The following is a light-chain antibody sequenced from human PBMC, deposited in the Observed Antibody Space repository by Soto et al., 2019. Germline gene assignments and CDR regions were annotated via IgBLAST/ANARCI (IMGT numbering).Light chain of an antibody. CDR3: QQYADWPRT. V-gene: IGKV3-15*01. Sequence: EIVMTQSPATLSVSPGERATLSCRASQSVSSELAWYQQKPGQAPRLLIYGASTRATGIPARFSGSGSGTEFTLTISSLQSGDFAVYYCQQYADWPRTFGQGTKVDI. CDR1: QSVSSE. J-gene: IGKJ1*01. CDR2: GAS.